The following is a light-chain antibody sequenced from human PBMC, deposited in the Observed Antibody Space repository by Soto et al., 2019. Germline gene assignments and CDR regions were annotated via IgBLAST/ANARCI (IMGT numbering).Light chain of an antibody. CDR1: QSVGSTY. V-gene: IGKV3-20*01. Sequence: EVVLTQSPGTLSLSPGERATLSCRASQSVGSTYLAWDQQKPAQAPRLLIYGASNRATGIPDRFSGSGSGTDFTLSISRLETEYFAVYYCYQYDSSYTFGQGTKLEIK. J-gene: IGKJ2*01. CDR3: YQYDSSYT. CDR2: GAS.